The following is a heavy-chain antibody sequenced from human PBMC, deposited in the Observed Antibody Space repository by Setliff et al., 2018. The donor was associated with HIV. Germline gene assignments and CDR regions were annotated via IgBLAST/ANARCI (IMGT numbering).Heavy chain of an antibody. V-gene: IGHV3-23*01. CDR2: VSGSGGVT. D-gene: IGHD7-27*01. CDR3: ARNIPSGDPFDY. J-gene: IGHJ4*02. CDR1: GFSFSGSA. Sequence: GESLKISCAASGFSFSGSAMSWVRQAPGKGLEWVAVVSGSGGVTYHADSVKGRFTISRDNFKSMVYLQMNSLTADDAAIYYCARNIPSGDPFDYWGQGTLVTVSS.